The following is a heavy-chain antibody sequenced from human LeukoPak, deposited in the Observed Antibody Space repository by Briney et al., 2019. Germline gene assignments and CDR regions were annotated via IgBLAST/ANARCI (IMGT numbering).Heavy chain of an antibody. J-gene: IGHJ4*02. CDR3: AKDDSYGGNSHFDY. CDR1: GFTFSSYA. Sequence: GGSLRLSCAASGFTFSSYAMHWVRQAPGKGLEWVSGISWNGGSIDYADSVRGRFTISRDNAKNSLYLQMNSLRTEDTALYYCAKDDSYGGNSHFDYWGQGTLVTVSS. D-gene: IGHD4-23*01. CDR2: ISWNGGSI. V-gene: IGHV3-9*01.